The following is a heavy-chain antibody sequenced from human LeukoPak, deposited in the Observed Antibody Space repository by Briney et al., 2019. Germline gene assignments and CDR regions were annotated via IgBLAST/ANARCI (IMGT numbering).Heavy chain of an antibody. Sequence: MASETLSLTCTVSGGSISSGDYYWSWIRQPPGKGLEWIGYIYYSGSTYYNPSLKSRVTISVDTSKNQFSLKLSSVTAADTAVYYCAGYYYDSSGHSNWFDPWGQGTLVTVSS. J-gene: IGHJ5*02. D-gene: IGHD3-22*01. CDR1: GGSISSGDYY. CDR3: AGYYYDSSGHSNWFDP. CDR2: IYYSGST. V-gene: IGHV4-30-4*01.